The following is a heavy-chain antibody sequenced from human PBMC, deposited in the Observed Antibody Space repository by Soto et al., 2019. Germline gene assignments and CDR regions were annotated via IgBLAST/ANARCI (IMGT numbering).Heavy chain of an antibody. V-gene: IGHV3-21*01. J-gene: IGHJ4*02. CDR1: GFSFSSYS. CDR2: ISGSGTYT. Sequence: GGSLRLSCAASGFSFSSYSLDWVRQAPGKGLEWVSSISGSGTYTYYADSVEGRFTVYRDNAMNSLFLQLDSLRAEDTAVYYCARESYGSGTYWPSWGQGTLVTVSS. CDR3: ARESYGSGTYWPS. D-gene: IGHD3-10*01.